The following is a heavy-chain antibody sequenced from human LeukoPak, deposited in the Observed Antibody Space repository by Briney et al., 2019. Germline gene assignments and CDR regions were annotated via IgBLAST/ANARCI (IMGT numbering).Heavy chain of an antibody. CDR1: GFTFDDYT. J-gene: IGHJ3*02. V-gene: IGHV3-43*01. CDR2: ISWDSGSR. Sequence: PGGSLRLXCAASGFTFDDYTMHWVRQAPGKGLEWVSLISWDSGSRYYGDSVKGRFTVSRDNSKNSLYLQMNSLRIEDTALYYCAKHMARSLGATTTGALDIWGQGTMVTVSS. CDR3: AKHMARSLGATTTGALDI. D-gene: IGHD1-26*01.